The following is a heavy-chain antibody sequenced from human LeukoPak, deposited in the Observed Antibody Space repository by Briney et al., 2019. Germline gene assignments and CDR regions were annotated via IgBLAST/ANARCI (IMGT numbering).Heavy chain of an antibody. CDR3: TTDSRATTATLDY. CDR2: IKSKTDGGTT. Sequence: GGSLRLSCAASGFTFSNAWMSWVRQAPGKGLEWVGRIKSKTDGGTTDYAALVKGRFTISRDDSKNTLYLQMNSLKTEDTAVYYCTTDSRATTATLDYWGQGTLVTVSS. V-gene: IGHV3-15*01. D-gene: IGHD1-26*01. CDR1: GFTFSNAW. J-gene: IGHJ4*02.